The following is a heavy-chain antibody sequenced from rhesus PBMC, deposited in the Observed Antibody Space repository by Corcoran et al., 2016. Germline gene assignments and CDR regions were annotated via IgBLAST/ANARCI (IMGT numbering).Heavy chain of an antibody. CDR3: ATGKSYSNSVFDY. CDR2: VDPEVGNT. V-gene: IGHV1-111*02. CDR1: GYTFTDSY. D-gene: IGHD4-23*01. Sequence: EVPLVQSGAEVKKPGASVKISCKASGYTFTDSYLHWVRLAPGKGLEWVGRVDPEVGNTIHTQKFKDRVTITPDTSTNTADMELSSLRSEDTAVYYCATGKSYSNSVFDYWGQGVLVTVSS. J-gene: IGHJ4*01.